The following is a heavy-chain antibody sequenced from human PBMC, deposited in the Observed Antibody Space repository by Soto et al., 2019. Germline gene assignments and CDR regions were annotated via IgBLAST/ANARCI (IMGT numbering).Heavy chain of an antibody. D-gene: IGHD6-6*01. CDR3: ARDRYSSSSLYYFDY. CDR2: INAGNGNT. Sequence: ASVKVSCKASGYTFTSYAMHWVRQAPGQRLEWMGWINAGNGNTKYSQKFQGRVTITRDTSASTAYMELSSLRSEDSAVYYCARDRYSSSSLYYFDYWGQGTLVTVSS. J-gene: IGHJ4*02. CDR1: GYTFTSYA. V-gene: IGHV1-3*01.